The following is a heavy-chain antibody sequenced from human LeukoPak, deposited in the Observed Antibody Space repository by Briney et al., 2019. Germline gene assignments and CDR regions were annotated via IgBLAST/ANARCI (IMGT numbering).Heavy chain of an antibody. D-gene: IGHD3-16*01. J-gene: IGHJ4*02. CDR2: MNPNSGNT. CDR1: GYTFTSYD. Sequence: ASVKVSCKASGYTFTSYDINWVRRATGQGLEWMGWMNPNSGNTGYAQKFQGRVTMTRNTSISTAYMELSSLRSEDTAVYYCARGYVWGSPRPFDYWGQGTLVTVSS. CDR3: ARGYVWGSPRPFDY. V-gene: IGHV1-8*01.